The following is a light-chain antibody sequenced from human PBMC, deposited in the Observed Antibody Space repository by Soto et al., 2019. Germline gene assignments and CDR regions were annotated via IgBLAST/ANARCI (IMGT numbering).Light chain of an antibody. Sequence: QSALTQPPSASGSPGQSVTISCTGTSSDVGGYNYVSWYQQHPGKAPKLLIYEVSKRPSGVPDRCSSSKPGNTASLTVSGLQAEDEADYYSSSYAGSNNLVFGGGTKLTF. CDR3: SSYAGSNNLV. J-gene: IGLJ2*01. CDR2: EVS. V-gene: IGLV2-8*01. CDR1: SSDVGGYNY.